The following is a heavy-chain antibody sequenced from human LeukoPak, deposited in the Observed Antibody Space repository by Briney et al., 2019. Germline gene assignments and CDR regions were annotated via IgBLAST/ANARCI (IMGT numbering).Heavy chain of an antibody. Sequence: SETLSLTCSVSGGSISSSSYYWGWIRQPPGKGLEWIGSIYYSGSTYYNPSLKSRVTISVDTSKNQFSLKLSFVTAADTAVYYCARHSGAARRFKYYMDVWGKGTTVTVSS. CDR1: GGSISSSSYY. V-gene: IGHV4-39*01. CDR3: ARHSGAARRFKYYMDV. D-gene: IGHD6-6*01. J-gene: IGHJ6*03. CDR2: IYYSGST.